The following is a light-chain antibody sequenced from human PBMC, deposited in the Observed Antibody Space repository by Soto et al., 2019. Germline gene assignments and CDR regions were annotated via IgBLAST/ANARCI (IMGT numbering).Light chain of an antibody. CDR1: SSDVGAYNY. Sequence: QSALTQPHSVSGSPGQSVAISCTGTSSDVGAYNYVSWYQQHPGKAPKLMIYDVTKRPSGVPDRFSGSKSGNTASLTISGLQAEDEANYYCCSNTGGNTLVFGGGTKLAVL. V-gene: IGLV2-11*01. J-gene: IGLJ3*02. CDR3: CSNTGGNTLV. CDR2: DVT.